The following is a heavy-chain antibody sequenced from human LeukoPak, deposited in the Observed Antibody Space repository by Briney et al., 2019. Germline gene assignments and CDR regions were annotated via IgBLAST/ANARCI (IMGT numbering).Heavy chain of an antibody. D-gene: IGHD6-19*01. Sequence: ASVTVSFTASGYTFTGYFLQWVRQAPGQGLEWMGWINPNSGGTNYAQKFQGRVTMTRDTSISTAYMELSRLTSDDAAVYYCARGSSSSGWYDYWGQGAPVTVSS. CDR3: ARGSSSSGWYDY. CDR1: GYTFTGYF. CDR2: INPNSGGT. V-gene: IGHV1-2*02. J-gene: IGHJ4*02.